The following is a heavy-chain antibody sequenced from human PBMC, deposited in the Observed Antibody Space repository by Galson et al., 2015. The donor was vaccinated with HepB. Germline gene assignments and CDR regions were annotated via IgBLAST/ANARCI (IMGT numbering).Heavy chain of an antibody. CDR1: GFTFSSYW. Sequence: SLRLSCAASGFTFSSYWMHWVRQAPGKGLVWVSRINSDGSSTSYADSVKGRFTISRDNAKNTLYLQMNSLRAEDTAVYYCARRGAVSSSGSDYWGQGTLVTASS. J-gene: IGHJ4*02. CDR3: ARRGAVSSSGSDY. D-gene: IGHD6-13*01. CDR2: INSDGSST. V-gene: IGHV3-74*01.